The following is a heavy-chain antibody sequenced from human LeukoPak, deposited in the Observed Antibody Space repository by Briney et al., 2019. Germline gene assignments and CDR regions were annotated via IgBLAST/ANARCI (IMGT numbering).Heavy chain of an antibody. D-gene: IGHD3-3*01. CDR1: GGSISSYY. J-gene: IGHJ6*02. Sequence: SETLSPTCTVSGGSISSYYWSWIRQPAGKGLEWIGRIYTSGSTNYNPSLKSRVTMSVDTSKSQFSLKLSSVTAADTAVYYCAREASKAVRFLEWSGGMDVWGQGTTVTVSS. CDR3: AREASKAVRFLEWSGGMDV. V-gene: IGHV4-4*07. CDR2: IYTSGST.